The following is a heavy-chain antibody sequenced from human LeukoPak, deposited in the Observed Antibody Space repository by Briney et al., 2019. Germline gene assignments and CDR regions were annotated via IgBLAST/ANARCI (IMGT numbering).Heavy chain of an antibody. D-gene: IGHD6-13*01. J-gene: IGHJ5*02. V-gene: IGHV4-4*07. CDR3: ARGIAAAGTWGWFDP. Sequence: PSETLSLTCTVSGGSISSYYWNWIRQPAGKGIEWIGRIYTSGSTNYNPSLKSRVTMSVDTSKNQFSLRLSSVTAADTAVYYCARGIAAAGTWGWFDPWGQGILVTVSS. CDR2: IYTSGST. CDR1: GGSISSYY.